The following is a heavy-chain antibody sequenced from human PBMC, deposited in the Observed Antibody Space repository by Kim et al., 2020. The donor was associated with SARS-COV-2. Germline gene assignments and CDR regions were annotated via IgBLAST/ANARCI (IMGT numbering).Heavy chain of an antibody. CDR1: GFTFGDYA. Sequence: GGSLRLSCTASGFTFGDYAMSWFRQAPGKGLEWVGFIRSKAYGGTTEYAASVKGRFTISRDDSKSIAYLQMNSLKTEDTAVYYCTRDLSSGSQAHWFDPWGQGTLVTVSS. D-gene: IGHD1-26*01. V-gene: IGHV3-49*03. J-gene: IGHJ5*02. CDR2: IRSKAYGGTT. CDR3: TRDLSSGSQAHWFDP.